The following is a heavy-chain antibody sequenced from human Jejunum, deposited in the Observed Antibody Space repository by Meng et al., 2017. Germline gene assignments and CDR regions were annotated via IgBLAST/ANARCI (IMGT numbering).Heavy chain of an antibody. CDR3: AGGGLVRSTRGYFDY. D-gene: IGHD1-26*01. CDR1: RDSVSSNSPG. Sequence: QIQLQQSGPGLVKPAQTLPLTCAIPRDSVSSNSPGWNWIRQSPSRGLEWLGRTYYRSKWYSDYAVSVKSRITINPDTSKNQFSLHLNSVTPEDTAVYYCAGGGLVRSTRGYFDYWGQGTLVTVSS. CDR2: TYYRSKWYS. V-gene: IGHV6-1*01. J-gene: IGHJ4*02.